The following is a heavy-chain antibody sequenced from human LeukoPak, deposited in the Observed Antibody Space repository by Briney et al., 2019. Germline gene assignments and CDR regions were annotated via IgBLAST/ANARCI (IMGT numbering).Heavy chain of an antibody. CDR3: AKWGDYDVLTGYYVSDY. V-gene: IGHV3-23*01. J-gene: IGHJ4*02. CDR1: GFTFSNYA. CDR2: ITGGGSGI. D-gene: IGHD3-9*01. Sequence: YPGGSLRLSCAASGFTFSNYAMSWVRQAPGKGLEWVSAITGGGSGIYYADSMKSRFTISRDNSKNTLYLQINGPRAEDTAVYYCAKWGDYDVLTGYYVSDYWGQGTLVTVSS.